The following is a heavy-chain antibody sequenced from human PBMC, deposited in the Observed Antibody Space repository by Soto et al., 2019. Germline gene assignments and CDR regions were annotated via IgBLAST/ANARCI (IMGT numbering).Heavy chain of an antibody. Sequence: QVQLVQSGAEVKKPGASVKVSCKTSGYTFTGYFMHWVRQAPGQGLEWMGWINPKSGGTHYAQKFQGRVTMTRDTSLSTAYMELSRLRSDDTAVYHCARGTIREWAPYNWFDPWGQGTLVTVSS. CDR1: GYTFTGYF. V-gene: IGHV1-2*02. CDR2: INPKSGGT. D-gene: IGHD1-26*01. J-gene: IGHJ5*02. CDR3: ARGTIREWAPYNWFDP.